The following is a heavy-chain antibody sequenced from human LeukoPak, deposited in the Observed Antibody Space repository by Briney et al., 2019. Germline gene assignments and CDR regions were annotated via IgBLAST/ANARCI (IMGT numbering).Heavy chain of an antibody. D-gene: IGHD6-19*01. Sequence: GGSLRLSCAASGFTFSSYAMSWVRQAPGKGLEWVSAISGSGGSTYYADSVKGRFTISRDNSKNTLYLQMNSLRAEDTAVYYCAKRGSGWPKADYYYMDVWGKGTTATVSS. V-gene: IGHV3-23*01. CDR3: AKRGSGWPKADYYYMDV. CDR2: ISGSGGST. CDR1: GFTFSSYA. J-gene: IGHJ6*03.